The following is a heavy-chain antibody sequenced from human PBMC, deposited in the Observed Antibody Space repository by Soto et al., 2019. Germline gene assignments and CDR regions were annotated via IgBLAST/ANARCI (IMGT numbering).Heavy chain of an antibody. CDR1: GFPFSMYA. V-gene: IGHV3-23*01. J-gene: IGHJ6*02. CDR3: AKSPSRAPYGMDV. CDR2: VSGSVERT. D-gene: IGHD6-6*01. Sequence: EVQLLESGGGLVQPGGSLRLSCAASGFPFSMYAMIWVRQAPGKGLEWVSSVSGSVERTYYADSVRGRFTMSRDNSKKMVYLEMSSLRVEDTAVYHCAKSPSRAPYGMDVWGQGTTVTVSS.